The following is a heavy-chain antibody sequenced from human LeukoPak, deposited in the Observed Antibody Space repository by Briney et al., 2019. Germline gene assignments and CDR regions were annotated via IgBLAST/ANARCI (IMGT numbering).Heavy chain of an antibody. CDR1: GGSISSSSYY. J-gene: IGHJ4*02. V-gene: IGHV4-39*07. Sequence: SETLSLTCTVSGGSISSSSYYWGWIRQPPGKGLEWIGSIYYSGSTYYNPSLKSQITISVDTSKNQYSLKLSSVTAADTAVYYCARDPGDYYGSGTLHGYWGQGTLVTVSS. CDR2: IYYSGST. D-gene: IGHD3-10*01. CDR3: ARDPGDYYGSGTLHGY.